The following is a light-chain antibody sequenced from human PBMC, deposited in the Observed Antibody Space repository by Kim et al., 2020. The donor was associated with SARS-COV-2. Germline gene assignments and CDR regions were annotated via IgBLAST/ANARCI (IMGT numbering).Light chain of an antibody. Sequence: EIVLTQSPGTLSLSPGERATLSCRASQFISSTYLAWYQQKPGQPPRLLIYGASSRATGIPDRFSGSGSGTDFTLTISRLEPEDFAVYYCQHYGNPLYTFGQGTKLEI. CDR1: QFISSTY. V-gene: IGKV3-20*01. J-gene: IGKJ2*01. CDR3: QHYGNPLYT. CDR2: GAS.